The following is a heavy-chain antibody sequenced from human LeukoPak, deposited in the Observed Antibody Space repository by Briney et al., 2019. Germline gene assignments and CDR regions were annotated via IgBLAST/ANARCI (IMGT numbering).Heavy chain of an antibody. V-gene: IGHV3-21*04. D-gene: IGHD6-13*01. CDR2: ISSSSSYI. CDR3: AGDQVGYSRSWTLSY. J-gene: IGHJ4*02. Sequence: PGGSLRLSCAASGFTFSSYSMNWVRQAPGKGLEWVSSISSSSSYIYYSDSVKGRFTISRDNAKSLLYLQMNSLRAEDTAMYYCAGDQVGYSRSWTLSYWGQGTLVTVSS. CDR1: GFTFSSYS.